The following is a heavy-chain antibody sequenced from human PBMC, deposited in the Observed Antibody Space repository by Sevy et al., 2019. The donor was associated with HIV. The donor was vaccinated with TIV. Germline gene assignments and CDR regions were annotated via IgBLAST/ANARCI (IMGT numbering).Heavy chain of an antibody. CDR1: GFTFSSYA. D-gene: IGHD3-22*01. CDR3: AKDLKDYDSSGYDAFDI. J-gene: IGHJ3*02. Sequence: GGSLRLSCAASGFTFSSYAMSWVCQAPGKGLEWVSAISGSGGSTYYADSVKGRFTISRDNSKNTLYLQMNSLRAEDTAVYYCAKDLKDYDSSGYDAFDIWGQGTMVTVSS. CDR2: ISGSGGST. V-gene: IGHV3-23*01.